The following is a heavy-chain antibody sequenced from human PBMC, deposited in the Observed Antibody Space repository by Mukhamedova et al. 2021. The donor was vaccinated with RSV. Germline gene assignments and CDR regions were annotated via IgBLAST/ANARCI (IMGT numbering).Heavy chain of an antibody. Sequence: YAMSWVRQAPGKGLEWVSTISESGGSTYYADSVKGRFTISRDNSKNTLYMQMISLRAEDTAVYYCAKEPYPWGQGTLVTVSS. V-gene: IGHV3-23*01. J-gene: IGHJ5*02. CDR1: YA. CDR3: AKEPYP. CDR2: ISESGGST.